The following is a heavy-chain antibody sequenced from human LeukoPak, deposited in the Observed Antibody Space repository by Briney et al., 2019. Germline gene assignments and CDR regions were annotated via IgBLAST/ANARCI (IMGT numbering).Heavy chain of an antibody. D-gene: IGHD5-24*01. CDR1: GDSVSNGNYY. J-gene: IGHJ4*02. CDR3: ARDSDGYSRDY. Sequence: SETLSLTCTVSGDSVSNGNYYWSWLRQPPGKALEWIGYIYYTGKTYYNPSLEGRVTILVDTSRNHFSVKLSSVTAADTAVYYCARDSDGYSRDYWGQGTLVTVSS. V-gene: IGHV4-61*03. CDR2: IYYTGKT.